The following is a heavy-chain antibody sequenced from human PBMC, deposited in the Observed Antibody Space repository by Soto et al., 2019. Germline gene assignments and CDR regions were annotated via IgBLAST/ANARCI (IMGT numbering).Heavy chain of an antibody. V-gene: IGHV1-2*02. CDR3: ARPAELLWFGDLTPFDY. D-gene: IGHD3-10*01. CDR1: GYTFTGYY. Sequence: ASVKVSCKASGYTFTGYYIHWVRQAPGQGLEWMGWINPKSGDTNSAQKFQGRVTMTRDTSLSTAYMEVSRLRSDDTALYYCARPAELLWFGDLTPFDYWGQGTLVTVSS. J-gene: IGHJ4*02. CDR2: INPKSGDT.